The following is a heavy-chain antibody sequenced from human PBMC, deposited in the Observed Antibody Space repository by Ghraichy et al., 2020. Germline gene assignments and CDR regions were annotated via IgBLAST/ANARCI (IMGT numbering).Heavy chain of an antibody. CDR3: ASSSYDIPSIFDY. Sequence: SETLSLTCTVSGGSISSGGYYWSWIRQHPGKGLEWIGYIYYSGSTYYNPSLKSRVTISVDTSKNQFSLKLSSVTAADTAVYYCASSSYDIPSIFDYWGQGTLVTVSS. V-gene: IGHV4-31*03. CDR2: IYYSGST. J-gene: IGHJ4*02. CDR1: GGSISSGGYY. D-gene: IGHD3-9*01.